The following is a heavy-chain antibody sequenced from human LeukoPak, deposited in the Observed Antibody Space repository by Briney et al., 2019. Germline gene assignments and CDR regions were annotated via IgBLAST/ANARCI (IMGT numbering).Heavy chain of an antibody. CDR3: ARATVGVLAPLDY. V-gene: IGHV1-2*02. Sequence: ASVKVSCKASGYTFTGYYMHWVRQAPGQGLEWMGWINPNSGGTNYAQKFQGRGTMTRDTSISTAYMERSRLRSDDTAVYYCARATVGVLAPLDYWGQGTLVTVSS. CDR2: INPNSGGT. CDR1: GYTFTGYY. D-gene: IGHD3-10*01. J-gene: IGHJ4*02.